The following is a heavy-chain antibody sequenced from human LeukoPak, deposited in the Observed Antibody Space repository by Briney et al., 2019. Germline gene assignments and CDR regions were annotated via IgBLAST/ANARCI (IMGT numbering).Heavy chain of an antibody. J-gene: IGHJ4*02. V-gene: IGHV3-30*18. CDR2: ISYDGSNK. Sequence: GRSLRLSCAAPGFTFSSYGMHWVRQAPGKGLEWVAVISYDGSNKYYADSVKGRFTISRDNSKNTLYLQMNSLRAEDTAVYYCAKDLGYCSSTSCLNGPLDYWGQGTLVTVSS. D-gene: IGHD2-2*01. CDR1: GFTFSSYG. CDR3: AKDLGYCSSTSCLNGPLDY.